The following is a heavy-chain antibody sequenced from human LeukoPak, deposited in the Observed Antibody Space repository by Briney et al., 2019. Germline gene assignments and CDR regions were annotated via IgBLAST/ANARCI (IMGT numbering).Heavy chain of an antibody. V-gene: IGHV3-48*04. D-gene: IGHD6-13*01. CDR1: GFTFSSFS. CDR3: ARGADSNNWYTARPLDL. J-gene: IGHJ3*01. Sequence: GGSLRLSCAASGFTFSSFSMNWVRQAPGKGLEWVSYISSNSYATFYADSAKGRFTISRDSAQNSLYLQMNSPRVEDTAVYYGARGADSNNWYTARPLDLWGQGTMVTVSS. CDR2: ISSNSYAT.